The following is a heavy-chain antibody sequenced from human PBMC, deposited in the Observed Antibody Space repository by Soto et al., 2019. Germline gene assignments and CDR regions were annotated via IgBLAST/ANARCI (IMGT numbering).Heavy chain of an antibody. J-gene: IGHJ4*02. CDR3: ARTHSGSYYSVFNY. CDR1: TFSISSGYD. CDR2: IYRSGTT. D-gene: IGHD1-26*01. V-gene: IGHV4-38-2*01. Sequence: SETLSLTCVFSTFSISSGYDWGWIRPSPGKGLEWIASIYRSGTTSYNPSLKSRVTISVDPSKNQFSLMLTAVTAADTAVYYCARTHSGSYYSVFNYWGRGSLVTVS.